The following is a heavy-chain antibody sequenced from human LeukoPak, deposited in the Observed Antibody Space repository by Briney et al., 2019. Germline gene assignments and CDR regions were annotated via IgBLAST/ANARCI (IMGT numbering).Heavy chain of an antibody. CDR1: GFIFDDYG. Sequence: GGSLRLSCIASGFIFDDYGMHWVRQGPGKGLEWVSGISWNSGSKGYADSVKGRFTISRDNAKNALYLQMNSLRTEDTALYYCATEVMITFGGVIANDYWGQGTLVTVSS. V-gene: IGHV3-9*01. D-gene: IGHD3-16*02. CDR2: ISWNSGSK. CDR3: ATEVMITFGGVIANDY. J-gene: IGHJ4*02.